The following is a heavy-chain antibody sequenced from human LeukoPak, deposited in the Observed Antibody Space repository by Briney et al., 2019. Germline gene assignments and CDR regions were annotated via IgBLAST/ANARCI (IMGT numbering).Heavy chain of an antibody. CDR1: GFTFSSYV. Sequence: PGGSLRLSCAASGFTFSSYVMSSVRQAPRKGLEWVSAISGSGGSTFYADSVKGRFTISRDNSKNTLYLQMNSLRAEDTAVYYCGNTGGSVYCYFDLWGRGTLVTVSS. CDR3: GNTGGSVYCYFDL. CDR2: ISGSGGST. D-gene: IGHD1-14*01. J-gene: IGHJ2*01. V-gene: IGHV3-23*01.